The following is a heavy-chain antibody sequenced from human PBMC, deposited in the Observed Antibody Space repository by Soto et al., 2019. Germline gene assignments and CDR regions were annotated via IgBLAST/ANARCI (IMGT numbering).Heavy chain of an antibody. D-gene: IGHD3-16*01. CDR2: FYYSGNT. CDR1: GGSISTTSTY. Sequence: PSETLSLTCTVSGGSISTTSTYWGWIRQPPGNGLEWIGNFYYSGNTYYNPSLKSRVTISVDTSKNQFSLNLNSVTAADTAVYYCARGSGSYGSTLRYWGRGTLVTVSS. CDR3: ARGSGSYGSTLRY. J-gene: IGHJ4*02. V-gene: IGHV4-39*01.